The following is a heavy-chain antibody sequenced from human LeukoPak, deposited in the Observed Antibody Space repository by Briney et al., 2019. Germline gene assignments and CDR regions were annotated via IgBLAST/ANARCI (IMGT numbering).Heavy chain of an antibody. J-gene: IGHJ4*02. V-gene: IGHV3-21*06. D-gene: IGHD1-14*01. CDR3: ATETNGRHYDY. CDR2: IPPTGSDR. Sequence: PGGSLRFSCTASGLTFSTSGSNWVRQAPGKGLEWVASIPPTGSDRHHADSIKSRFTISRDNANNFLYLQMNSLRGEDTAVYYCATETNGRHYDYWGQGTLVTVSS. CDR1: GLTFSTSG.